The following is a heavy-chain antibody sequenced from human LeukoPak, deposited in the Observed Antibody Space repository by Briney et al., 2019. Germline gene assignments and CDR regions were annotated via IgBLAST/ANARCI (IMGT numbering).Heavy chain of an antibody. V-gene: IGHV3-23*01. D-gene: IGHD4-23*01. CDR2: ISGSGGST. CDR3: AKDLGGRAVDVGPSFDY. J-gene: IGHJ4*02. CDR1: GFTFSSYA. Sequence: GGSLRPSSAASGFTFSSYAMSWVRQAPGKGLEWVSAISGSGGSTYYADSVKGRFTISRDNSKNTLYLQMNSLRAEDTAVYYCAKDLGGRAVDVGPSFDYWGQGTPVTVSS.